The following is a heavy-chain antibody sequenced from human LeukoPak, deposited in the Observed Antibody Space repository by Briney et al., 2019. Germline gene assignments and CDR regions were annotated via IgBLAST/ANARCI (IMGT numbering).Heavy chain of an antibody. D-gene: IGHD3-22*01. J-gene: IGHJ3*02. CDR3: ARAPFSADSSATPPAFDI. CDR2: IYSPGGT. V-gene: IGHV3-53*01. CDR1: GFTVSRHY. Sequence: GGSLRLSRAASGFTVSRHYMSWVRQAPGKGLEWVSIIYSPGGTYYADSVKGRFTISRDNSKNTIYLQMNSLRVDDTAVYYCARAPFSADSSATPPAFDIWGHGTMVTAPS.